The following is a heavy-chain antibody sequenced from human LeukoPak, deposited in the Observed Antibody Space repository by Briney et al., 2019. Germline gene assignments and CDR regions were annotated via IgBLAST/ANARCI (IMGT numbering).Heavy chain of an antibody. CDR3: ARGPLKNRRDGYFHG. CDR2: INHSGST. CDR1: GGSFSGYY. D-gene: IGHD5-24*01. J-gene: IGHJ3*01. V-gene: IGHV4-34*01. Sequence: SETLSLTCAVYGGSFSGYYWSWIRQPPGKGLEWIGEINHSGSTNYDPSLKSRVTISVDTSKNQFSLKLSSVTAADTAVYYCARGPLKNRRDGYFHGWGQGTMVTVSS.